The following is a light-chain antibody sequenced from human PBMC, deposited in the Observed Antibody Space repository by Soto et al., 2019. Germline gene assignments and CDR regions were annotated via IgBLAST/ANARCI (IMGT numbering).Light chain of an antibody. Sequence: QSALTQPASVSGSPGQSITISCTGTGSDIGAYNYVSWYQQHPGKAPKLIIHGVTHRPSGVSTRFSASKSAYTASLTISGLQAEDEADYYCSSFTTNYVYVFGPGTQLTVL. CDR3: SSFTTNYVYV. J-gene: IGLJ1*01. CDR2: GVT. V-gene: IGLV2-14*01. CDR1: GSDIGAYNY.